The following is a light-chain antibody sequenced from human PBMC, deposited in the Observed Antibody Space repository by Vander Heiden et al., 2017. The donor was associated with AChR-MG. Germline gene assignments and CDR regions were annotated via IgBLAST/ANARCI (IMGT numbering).Light chain of an antibody. J-gene: IGLJ2*01. CDR1: NIANKN. CDR3: QVWDTSTVV. Sequence: SYELTQPLSVSVALGQTARISRGGSNIANKNVHWYQQKAGQAPVLVIYRDNIRPSEIPERFSGSNSGNTATLTISRAQVGDEADYYCQVWDTSTVVFGGGTKLTVL. CDR2: RDN. V-gene: IGLV3-9*01.